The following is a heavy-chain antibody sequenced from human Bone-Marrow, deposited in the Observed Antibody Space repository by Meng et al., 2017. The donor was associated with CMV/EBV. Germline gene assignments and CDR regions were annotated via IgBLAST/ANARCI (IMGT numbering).Heavy chain of an antibody. D-gene: IGHD2-2*01. CDR3: ARGGVKCSSTSCYSRGWFDP. J-gene: IGHJ5*02. CDR2: ISSSGSTI. Sequence: GESLKISCAASGFTFSSYEMNWVRQAPGKGLEWVSYISSSGSTIYYADSVKGRFTISRDNAKNSLYLQMNSLRAEDTAVYYCARGGVKCSSTSCYSRGWFDPWGQGTLVTVDS. CDR1: GFTFSSYE. V-gene: IGHV3-48*03.